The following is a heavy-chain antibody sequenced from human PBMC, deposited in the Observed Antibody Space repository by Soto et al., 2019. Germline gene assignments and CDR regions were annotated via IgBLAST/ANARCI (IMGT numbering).Heavy chain of an antibody. V-gene: IGHV3-48*02. CDR3: ARADSGYAQGYYYCGMDV. J-gene: IGHJ6*02. CDR1: GFTFSSYS. D-gene: IGHD5-12*01. Sequence: EVQLVESGGVLVQPGGSLRLSCAASGFTFSSYSMNWVRQAPGKGLEWVSYISSSSSTIYYADSVKGRFTISRDNAKNSLYLQMNSLRDEDTAVYYCARADSGYAQGYYYCGMDVGGQGTTVTVSS. CDR2: ISSSSSTI.